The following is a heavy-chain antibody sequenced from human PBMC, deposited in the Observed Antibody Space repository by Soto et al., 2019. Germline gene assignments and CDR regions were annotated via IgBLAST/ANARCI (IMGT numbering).Heavy chain of an antibody. Sequence: EVQLLESGGGLVQPGGSLRLSCAASGFTFSSYAMSWVRQAPGKGLEWVSAISGSGGSTYYADSVKGRFTISRDNSKNTLDLQMNSLRAEDTAGYYGAKGAGYDYYYYYGRDVWGQGTTVTVSS. CDR1: GFTFSSYA. CDR2: ISGSGGST. CDR3: AKGAGYDYYYYYGRDV. J-gene: IGHJ6*02. V-gene: IGHV3-23*01. D-gene: IGHD3-9*01.